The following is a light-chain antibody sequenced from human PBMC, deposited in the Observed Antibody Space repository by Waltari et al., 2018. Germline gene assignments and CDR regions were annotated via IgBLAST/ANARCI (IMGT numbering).Light chain of an antibody. CDR3: QQYYGTPLT. V-gene: IGKV4-1*01. J-gene: IGKJ4*01. CDR2: WAS. Sequence: DIVMTQSPDSLAVSLGERATINCKSSQSVLYSSNNKDYLAWYKQKPGQPPKLLIYWASTRESGVPDRFRGSGCETEFTLTISSLQAEDVAVYYCQQYYGTPLTFGGGTKVEVK. CDR1: QSVLYSSNNKDY.